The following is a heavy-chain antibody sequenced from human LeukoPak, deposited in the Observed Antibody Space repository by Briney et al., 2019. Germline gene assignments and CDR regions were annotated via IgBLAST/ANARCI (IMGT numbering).Heavy chain of an antibody. J-gene: IGHJ5*02. V-gene: IGHV4-39*01. Sequence: SETLSLTCSVSGGSINSSNYYRGWIRQPPGKGLEWIGSIFHSGTTYYNPSLRSRVTISVDTSKNQFSLKLRSVTAADTTVYYCARVGQQLVFLPWGQGTLVTVSS. CDR3: ARVGQQLVFLP. CDR2: IFHSGTT. D-gene: IGHD6-13*01. CDR1: GGSINSSNYY.